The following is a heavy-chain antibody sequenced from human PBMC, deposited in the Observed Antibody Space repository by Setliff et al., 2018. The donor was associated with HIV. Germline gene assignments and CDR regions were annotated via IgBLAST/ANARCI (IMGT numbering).Heavy chain of an antibody. J-gene: IGHJ5*02. CDR3: ARLGSSAAVSWFDP. D-gene: IGHD6-19*01. V-gene: IGHV5-51*01. Sequence: KVSCKASGYTFSSYGISWVRQMPGKGLEWMGIIYPGDSDARYNPSFQGQVTISADKSISTAYLQWSSLKASDTAMYYCARLGSSAAVSWFDPWGQGTLVTVSS. CDR1: GYTFSSYG. CDR2: IYPGDSDA.